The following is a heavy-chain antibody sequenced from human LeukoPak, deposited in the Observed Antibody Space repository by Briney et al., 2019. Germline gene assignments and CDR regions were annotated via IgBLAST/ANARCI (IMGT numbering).Heavy chain of an antibody. V-gene: IGHV3-23*01. D-gene: IGHD1-26*01. CDR2: ISGSGGST. CDR1: GFTFSSYA. Sequence: PGGSLRLSCAASGFTFSSYAMSWVRQAPGKGLEWVSAISGSGGSTYYADSVKGRFTISRDNSKNTLYLQMNSLRAEDTAVYHCAKNIFRIVGATAFDYWGQGTLVTVSS. J-gene: IGHJ4*02. CDR3: AKNIFRIVGATAFDY.